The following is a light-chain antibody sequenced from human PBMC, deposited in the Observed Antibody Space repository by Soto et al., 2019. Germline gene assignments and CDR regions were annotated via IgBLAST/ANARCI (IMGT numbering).Light chain of an antibody. CDR2: EGS. CDR1: SSDVGSYNL. V-gene: IGLV2-14*02. J-gene: IGLJ3*02. CDR3: SSSAGIYHYLV. Sequence: QSVLTQPASVSGSPGQSITISCTGTSSDVGSYNLVSWYQHHPGKAPKLMIYEGSKRPSGVPDRFSGSKSGYTASLTVSGLQTEDEAFYYCSSSAGIYHYLVFGGGTKLTVL.